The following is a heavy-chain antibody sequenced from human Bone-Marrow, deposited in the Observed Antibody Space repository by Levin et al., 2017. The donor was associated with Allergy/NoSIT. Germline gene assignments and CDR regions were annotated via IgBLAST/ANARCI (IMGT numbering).Heavy chain of an antibody. V-gene: IGHV3-7*01. Sequence: GGSLRLSCAASGLTFTNYWMSWVRQAPGKGLEWVANINNDGTEKNYVDSVKGRISISRDNAKNSLYLQMNSLRADDTAVYYCARYCSSTTCHDAFDIWGQGTTVTVSS. CDR3: ARYCSSTTCHDAFDI. J-gene: IGHJ3*02. CDR1: GLTFTNYW. CDR2: INNDGTEK. D-gene: IGHD2-2*01.